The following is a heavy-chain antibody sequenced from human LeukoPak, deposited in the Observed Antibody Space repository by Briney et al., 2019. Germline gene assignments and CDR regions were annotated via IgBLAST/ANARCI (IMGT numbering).Heavy chain of an antibody. Sequence: SETLSLTCSVSGGSTIKYFWSWIRQPPGKGLEWIGEINHSGSTNYNPSLKSRVTISVDTSKNQFSLKLSSVTAADTAVYYCARGKRTSGDPFDYWGQGTLVTVSS. CDR3: ARGKRTSGDPFDY. CDR2: INHSGST. V-gene: IGHV4-34*01. CDR1: GGSTIKYF. J-gene: IGHJ4*02. D-gene: IGHD4-17*01.